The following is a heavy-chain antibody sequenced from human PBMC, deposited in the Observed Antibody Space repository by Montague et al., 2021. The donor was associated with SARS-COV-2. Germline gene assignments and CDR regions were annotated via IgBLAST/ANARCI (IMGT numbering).Heavy chain of an antibody. J-gene: IGHJ4*02. CDR3: ARLVVVAATPY. D-gene: IGHD2-15*01. Sequence: SLRLSCAASGFTFSSYWMSWFRQAPGKGLEWVANIKQDGSEKYYVDSVKGRFTISRDNAKNSLSLQMNSLRAEDTAVYYCARLVVVAATPYWGQGTLVTVSS. CDR1: GFTFSSYW. V-gene: IGHV3-7*01. CDR2: IKQDGSEK.